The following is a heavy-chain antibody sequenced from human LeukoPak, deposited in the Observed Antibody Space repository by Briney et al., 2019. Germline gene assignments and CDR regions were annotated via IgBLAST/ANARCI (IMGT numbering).Heavy chain of an antibody. CDR1: GGSISSYY. V-gene: IGHV4-4*07. D-gene: IGHD6-19*01. CDR2: IYTSGST. CDR3: ARDSIAVAGDYYYGMDV. J-gene: IGHJ6*02. Sequence: PSETLSLTCTVSGGSISSYYWSWIRQPAAKGLEWIGRIYTSGSTNYNPSLKSRVTMSVDTSKNQFSLKLSSGTAADTAVYYCARDSIAVAGDYYYGMDVWGQGTTVTVSS.